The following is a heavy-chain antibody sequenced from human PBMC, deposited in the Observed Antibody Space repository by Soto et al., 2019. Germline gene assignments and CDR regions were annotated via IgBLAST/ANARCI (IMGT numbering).Heavy chain of an antibody. Sequence: EVQLLESGGGLVQPGGALRLSCAASGFTFSSHAMSWVRQAPGKGLEWLSSISDGAEGAYYADSVKGRFTISRDNSKNTLYLQMNSLRAEDTAVYYCARDLWWYLHWGQGTLVTVSS. CDR3: ARDLWWYLH. J-gene: IGHJ4*02. CDR1: GFTFSSHA. CDR2: ISDGAEGA. D-gene: IGHD2-15*01. V-gene: IGHV3-23*01.